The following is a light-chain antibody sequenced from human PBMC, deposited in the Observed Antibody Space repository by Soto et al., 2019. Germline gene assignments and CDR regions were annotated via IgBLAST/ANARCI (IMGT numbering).Light chain of an antibody. V-gene: IGKV3-11*01. Sequence: FTKSPTTLSSSSGGRATLSLRASQIVNSRLAWYQHKPGQAPRLLIYHTSNRATGIPARFSGSGSGTDFTLTISSLEPEDFAVYYCHQRQSWPRTFGQGTKVDIK. CDR3: HQRQSWPRT. CDR1: QIVNSR. J-gene: IGKJ1*01. CDR2: HTS.